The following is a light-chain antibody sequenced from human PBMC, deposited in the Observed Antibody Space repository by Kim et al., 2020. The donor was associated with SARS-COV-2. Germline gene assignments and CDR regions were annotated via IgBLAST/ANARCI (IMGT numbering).Light chain of an antibody. CDR3: QQYGSSPLT. J-gene: IGKJ4*01. CDR1: QSVSSSN. CDR2: AAS. Sequence: SPGERATLSCRASQSVSSSNLAWYRQKAGQAPRLLIYAASRRATDIPDRFSGSGSGTDFTLTISRLEPEDFALYYCQQYGSSPLTFGGGTKVDIK. V-gene: IGKV3-20*01.